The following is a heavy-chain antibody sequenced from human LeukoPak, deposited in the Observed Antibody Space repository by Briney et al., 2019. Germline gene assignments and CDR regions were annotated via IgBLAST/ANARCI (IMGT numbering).Heavy chain of an antibody. Sequence: SETLSLTCTVSGGSISSSNYYWVWIRQPPGKGLEWVGSIYYSGSTYYNPSLKSRVTISVDTSKNQFSLKLSSVTAADTAVYYCALRYFDRDYWGQGTLVTVSS. V-gene: IGHV4-39*01. CDR1: GGSISSSNYY. CDR2: IYYSGST. J-gene: IGHJ4*02. CDR3: ALRYFDRDY. D-gene: IGHD3-9*01.